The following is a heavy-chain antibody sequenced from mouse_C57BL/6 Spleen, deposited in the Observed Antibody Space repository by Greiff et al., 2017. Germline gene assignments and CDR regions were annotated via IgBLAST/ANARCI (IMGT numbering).Heavy chain of an antibody. D-gene: IGHD1-1*01. CDR1: GYTFTSYW. J-gene: IGHJ3*01. CDR3: AIYYYGSSPFAY. Sequence: QVQLQQPGAELVMPGASVKLSCKASGYTFTSYWMHWVKQRPGQGLEWIGEIDPSDSYTNYNQKFKGKSTLTVDKSSSTAYMQLCSLTSEDSAVYYCAIYYYGSSPFAYWGQGTLVTAAA. V-gene: IGHV1-69*01. CDR2: IDPSDSYT.